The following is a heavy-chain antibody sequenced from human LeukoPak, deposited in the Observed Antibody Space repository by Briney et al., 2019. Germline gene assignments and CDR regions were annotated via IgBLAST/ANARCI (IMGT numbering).Heavy chain of an antibody. V-gene: IGHV4-34*01. D-gene: IGHD3-22*01. J-gene: IGHJ4*02. CDR1: GGSFSGYY. CDR2: INHSGST. CDR3: ARSAYYDSSGYDY. Sequence: PSETLSLTCAVYGGSFSGYYWSWIRQPPGKGLEWIGEINHSGSTNYNPPLKSRVTISVDTSKNQFSLKLSSVTAADTAVYYCARSAYYDSSGYDYWGQGTLVTVSS.